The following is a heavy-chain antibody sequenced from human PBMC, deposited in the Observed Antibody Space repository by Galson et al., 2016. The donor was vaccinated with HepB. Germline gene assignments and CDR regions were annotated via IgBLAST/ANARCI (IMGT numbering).Heavy chain of an antibody. Sequence: SVKVSCKASGYTFTNYGISWVRQAPGQGLEWMGWISVYNDNTKYAQNLQGRVTMTTDTSTSTAYMDLRSLRSDDTAVYYCARGASLYYFRSGSLAGQYYYYMDVWGKGTTVTVSS. CDR3: ARGASLYYFRSGSLAGQYYYYMDV. D-gene: IGHD3-10*01. CDR1: GYTFTNYG. V-gene: IGHV1-18*04. CDR2: ISVYNDNT. J-gene: IGHJ6*03.